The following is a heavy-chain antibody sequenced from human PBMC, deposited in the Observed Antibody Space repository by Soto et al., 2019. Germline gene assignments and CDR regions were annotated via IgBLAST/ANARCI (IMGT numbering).Heavy chain of an antibody. CDR3: ARALTTVTLFDP. V-gene: IGHV4-31*03. J-gene: IGHJ5*02. CDR2: IYYSGST. CDR1: GGSISSGCYY. Sequence: QVQLQESGPGLVKPSQTLSLTCTVSGGSISSGCYYWSWIRQHPGKGLEWIGYIYYSGSTYYTPSLTRRVNISVDTSKNKFSLKLSSVTAADTAVYYCARALTTVTLFDPWGQGTLVTVSS. D-gene: IGHD4-17*01.